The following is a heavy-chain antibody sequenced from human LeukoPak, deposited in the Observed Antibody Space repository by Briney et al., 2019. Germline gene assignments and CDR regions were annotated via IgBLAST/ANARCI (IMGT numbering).Heavy chain of an antibody. V-gene: IGHV1-69*01. J-gene: IGHJ6*02. CDR1: GGTFSSYA. D-gene: IGHD2-2*01. Sequence: AASVKVSCKASGGTFSSYAIGWVRQAPGQGLEWMGGIIPIFGTANNAQKFQGRVTITADESTSTAYMELSSLRSEDTAVYYCARRYCSSISCYGQAYYYGMDVWGQGTTVTVSS. CDR3: ARRYCSSISCYGQAYYYGMDV. CDR2: IIPIFGTA.